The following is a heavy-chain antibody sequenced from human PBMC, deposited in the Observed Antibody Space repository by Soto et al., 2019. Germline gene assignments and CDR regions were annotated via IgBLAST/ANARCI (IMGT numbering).Heavy chain of an antibody. CDR1: GFPFSSYA. V-gene: IGHV3-23*01. CDR3: ASGSLYYDILTGSNWFDP. J-gene: IGHJ5*02. CDR2: ISGSGGST. D-gene: IGHD3-9*01. Sequence: GGSLRLSFAASGFPFSSYAMSWVRQAPGKGLEWVSAISGSGGSTYYANSVKGRFTISRVNSKNTLYLQMNSLGAEDTGVYYCASGSLYYDILTGSNWFDPWGQGTLVTVSS.